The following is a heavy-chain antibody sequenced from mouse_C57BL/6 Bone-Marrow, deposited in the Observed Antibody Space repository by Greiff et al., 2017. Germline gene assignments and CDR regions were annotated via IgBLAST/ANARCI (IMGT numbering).Heavy chain of an antibody. V-gene: IGHV1-15*01. D-gene: IGHD3-1*01. CDR2: IDPETGGT. Sequence: QVHVKQSGAELVRPGASVTLSCKASGYTFTDYEMHWVKQTPVHGLEWIGAIDPETGGTAYNQKFKGKAILTADKSSSTAYMELRSLTSEDSAVYYCTRGLTPVDDWGQGTTLTVSS. J-gene: IGHJ2*01. CDR3: TRGLTPVDD. CDR1: GYTFTDYE.